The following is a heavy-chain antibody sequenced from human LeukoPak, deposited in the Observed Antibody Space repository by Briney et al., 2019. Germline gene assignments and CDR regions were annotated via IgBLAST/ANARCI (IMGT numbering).Heavy chain of an antibody. V-gene: IGHV1-18*01. CDR2: ISAYNGNT. CDR1: GYTFTSYG. D-gene: IGHD3-22*01. Sequence: ASVKVSCKASGYTFTSYGISWVRQAPGQGLEWMGWISAYNGNTNYAQKLQGRDTMTTDTSTSTAYMELRSLRSDDTAVYYCARTTYDSSGYYYFDYWGQGTLVTVSS. CDR3: ARTTYDSSGYYYFDY. J-gene: IGHJ4*02.